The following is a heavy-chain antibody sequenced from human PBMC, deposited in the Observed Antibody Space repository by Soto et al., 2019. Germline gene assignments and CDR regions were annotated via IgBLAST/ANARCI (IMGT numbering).Heavy chain of an antibody. D-gene: IGHD3-9*01. CDR1: GYTFTSYA. V-gene: IGHV1-3*01. Sequence: ASVKVSCKASGYTFTSYAMHWVRQAPGQRLEWMGWINAGNGNTKYSQKFQGRVTITRDTSASTAYMELSSLRSEDTAVYYCARERLDILTGYYEYYGMDVWGQGTTVTVSS. CDR2: INAGNGNT. J-gene: IGHJ6*02. CDR3: ARERLDILTGYYEYYGMDV.